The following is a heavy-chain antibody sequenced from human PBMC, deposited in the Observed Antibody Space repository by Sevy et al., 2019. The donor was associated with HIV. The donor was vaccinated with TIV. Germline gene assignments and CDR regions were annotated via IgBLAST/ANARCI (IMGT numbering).Heavy chain of an antibody. V-gene: IGHV3-21*01. CDR3: ASEKEQLVLWPYYGMDV. J-gene: IGHJ6*02. CDR2: ISNSSSYI. D-gene: IGHD6-13*01. Sequence: GGSLRLSCAASGLRFSNYNMNWVRQAPGQGLEWVACISNSSSYIYYVDSVKCRFTISRDNAKNSQYLQMNSLRAEYTAVYYCASEKEQLVLWPYYGMDVWGQGTTVTVSS. CDR1: GLRFSNYN.